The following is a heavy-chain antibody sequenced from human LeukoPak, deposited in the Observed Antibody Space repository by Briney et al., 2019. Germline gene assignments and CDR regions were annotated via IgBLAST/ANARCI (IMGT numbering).Heavy chain of an antibody. CDR3: ASVGAVAGRATDWYFDL. CDR1: GYTFTGYY. Sequence: GASVKVSCKASGYTFTGYYMHWVRQAPGQGLEWMGWINPNSGGTNYAQKFQGRVTMTRDTSISTAYMELSRLRSDDTAVCYCASVGAVAGRATDWYFDLWGCGTRVTVSS. D-gene: IGHD6-19*01. V-gene: IGHV1-2*02. CDR2: INPNSGGT. J-gene: IGHJ2*01.